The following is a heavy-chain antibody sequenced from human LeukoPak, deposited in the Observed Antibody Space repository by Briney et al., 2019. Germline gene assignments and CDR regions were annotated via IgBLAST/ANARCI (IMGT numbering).Heavy chain of an antibody. CDR1: GFTFSKYW. V-gene: IGHV3-7*01. CDR3: ARDTRYYASSGYIDY. D-gene: IGHD3-22*01. Sequence: GGSLRLSCAVSGFTFSKYWMRWVRQAPGKGLEWVANIKQDGSEKYYVDSVRGRFTISRDNAKNSLYLQMNSLRAEDTAVYYCARDTRYYASSGYIDYWGQGTLVTVSS. J-gene: IGHJ4*02. CDR2: IKQDGSEK.